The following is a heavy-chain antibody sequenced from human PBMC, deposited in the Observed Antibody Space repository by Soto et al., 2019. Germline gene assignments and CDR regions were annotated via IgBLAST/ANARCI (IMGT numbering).Heavy chain of an antibody. V-gene: IGHV1-3*01. CDR1: GYTFTSYG. Sequence: GASVKFSCKASGYTFTSYGIHWVRQAPGQRLEWMGWINAANGDTNYAQKFQGRVTITADKSTSTAYMELSSLRSEDTAVYYCARANLGYCSSTSCYPYYYYGMDVWGQGTTVTVSS. CDR3: ARANLGYCSSTSCYPYYYYGMDV. J-gene: IGHJ6*02. CDR2: INAANGDT. D-gene: IGHD2-2*01.